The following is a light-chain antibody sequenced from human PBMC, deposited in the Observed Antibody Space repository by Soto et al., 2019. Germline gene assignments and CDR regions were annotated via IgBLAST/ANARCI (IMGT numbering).Light chain of an antibody. J-gene: IGKJ1*01. CDR1: QSISSY. Sequence: DIQMTQSPSSLSASVGDRVTITCRASQSISSYLNWYQQKPGKAPKLLIYAASSLQSGVPSRFSGSGTGADFTHTISSLQPEGFANYYCQQSYSTPPWTFGQGTKVDIK. V-gene: IGKV1-39*01. CDR2: AAS. CDR3: QQSYSTPPWT.